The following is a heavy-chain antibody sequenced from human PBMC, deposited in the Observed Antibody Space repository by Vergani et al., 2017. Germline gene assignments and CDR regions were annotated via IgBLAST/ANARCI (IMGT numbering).Heavy chain of an antibody. D-gene: IGHD2-15*01. CDR3: AKDRDSYCSGDSCYPSDY. CDR1: GLTFTSYT. CDR2: ISGSGSST. J-gene: IGHJ4*02. Sequence: EVQLLESGGGLGQPGGSLRLSCAASGLTFTSYTMTWVRQAPGKGLEWVSDISGSGSSTDYADSVKGRFTISRDNSKNTLYLQMDSLRAEDTAVYYCAKDRDSYCSGDSCYPSDYWGQGTLVTVSS. V-gene: IGHV3-23*01.